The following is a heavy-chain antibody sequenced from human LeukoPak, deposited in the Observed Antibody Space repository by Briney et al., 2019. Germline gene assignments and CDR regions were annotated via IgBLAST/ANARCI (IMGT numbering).Heavy chain of an antibody. D-gene: IGHD2-15*01. CDR2: IYYSGST. V-gene: IGHV4-61*01. Sequence: SETLSLTCTVSGYSISSGYYWGWIRQPPGKGLEWIGYIYYSGSTNYNPSLKSRVTISVDTSKNQFSLKLRSVTAADTAVYYCARASAVRYCSGGSCYIDYWGQGTLVTVSS. CDR3: ARASAVRYCSGGSCYIDY. J-gene: IGHJ4*02. CDR1: GYSISSGYY.